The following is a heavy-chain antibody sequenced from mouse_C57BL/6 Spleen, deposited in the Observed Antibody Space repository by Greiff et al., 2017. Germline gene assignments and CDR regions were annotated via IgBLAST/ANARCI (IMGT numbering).Heavy chain of an antibody. CDR3: ARADYGKVDYFDD. J-gene: IGHJ2*01. CDR2: INPSNGGT. V-gene: IGHV1-53*01. Sequence: LQQPGTELVKPGASVKLSCKASGYTFTSYWMHWVKQRPGQGLEWIGNINPSNGGTNYNEKFKSKATLTVDKSSSTAYMQLSSLTAEDSAVYYCARADYGKVDYFDDGGQGTTLTVSS. D-gene: IGHD1-1*01. CDR1: GYTFTSYW.